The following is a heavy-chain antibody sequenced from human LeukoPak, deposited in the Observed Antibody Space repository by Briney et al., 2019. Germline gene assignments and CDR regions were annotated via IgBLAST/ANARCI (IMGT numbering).Heavy chain of an antibody. Sequence: GGSLRLSCAASGFTFSSYWMSWVRQAPGKGLEWVANIKQDGSEKYYVDSVKGRFTISRDNAKNSLYLQMNSLSAEDTAVYYSGRPSSIWSREEYYFDYWGQGTLVTVSS. CDR3: GRPSSIWSREEYYFDY. J-gene: IGHJ4*02. CDR2: IKQDGSEK. D-gene: IGHD6-13*01. V-gene: IGHV3-7*01. CDR1: GFTFSSYW.